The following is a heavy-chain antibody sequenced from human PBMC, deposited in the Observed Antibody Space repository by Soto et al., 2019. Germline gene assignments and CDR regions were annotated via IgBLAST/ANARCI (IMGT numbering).Heavy chain of an antibody. CDR1: GFTFKGSA. CDR2: ISDTGAST. D-gene: IGHD6-19*01. Sequence: WGSLGIACESSGFTFKGSAMNWVRQAPGKGLEWVASISDTGASTLYAVSVRGRLSISRDNSKNTLYLQMNSLRGEDTAVYYCAKGRGSGWAWYFDNWGQGTMVTVSS. V-gene: IGHV3-23*01. J-gene: IGHJ4*02. CDR3: AKGRGSGWAWYFDN.